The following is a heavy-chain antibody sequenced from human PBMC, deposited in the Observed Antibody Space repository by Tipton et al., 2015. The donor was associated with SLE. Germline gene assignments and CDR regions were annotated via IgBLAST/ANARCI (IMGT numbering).Heavy chain of an antibody. CDR3: AREGRGHIVARGNAFDI. V-gene: IGHV4-38-2*01. CDR2: INHSRST. J-gene: IGHJ3*02. CDR1: GYSISSGYY. D-gene: IGHD2-21*01. Sequence: TLSPTCAVSGYSISSGYYWGWIRQPPGKGLEWIGEINHSRSTNYNPSLKSRVTISVDTSKNQFSLKLSSVTAADTAVYYCAREGRGHIVARGNAFDIWGQGTMVTVSS.